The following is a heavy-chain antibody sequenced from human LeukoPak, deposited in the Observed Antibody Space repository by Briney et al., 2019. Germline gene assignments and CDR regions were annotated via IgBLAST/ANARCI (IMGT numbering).Heavy chain of an antibody. CDR2: ISGGGGTT. CDR1: GFTFNNYA. Sequence: QPGGSLRLSCAASGFTFNNYAMNWVRQAPGKGLEWVSSISGGGGTTYYADSAKGRFTISRDNSQNTLYLQMNSLRAEDTAVYYCARDYADYVGYFFFDYWGQGTLVTVSS. CDR3: ARDYADYVGYFFFDY. V-gene: IGHV3-23*01. D-gene: IGHD4-17*01. J-gene: IGHJ4*02.